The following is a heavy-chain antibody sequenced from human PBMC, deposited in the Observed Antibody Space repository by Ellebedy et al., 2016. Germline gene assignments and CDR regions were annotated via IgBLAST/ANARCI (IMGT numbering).Heavy chain of an antibody. Sequence: GESLKISCAASGFTFSSYWMSWVRQAPGKGLEWVANIKQDGSEKYYVDSVKGRFTISRDNAKNSLYLQMNSLRAEDTAVYYCAKDFPRIAAAGTRLIDYWGQGTLVTVSS. CDR1: GFTFSSYW. CDR3: AKDFPRIAAAGTRLIDY. CDR2: IKQDGSEK. J-gene: IGHJ4*02. D-gene: IGHD6-13*01. V-gene: IGHV3-7*01.